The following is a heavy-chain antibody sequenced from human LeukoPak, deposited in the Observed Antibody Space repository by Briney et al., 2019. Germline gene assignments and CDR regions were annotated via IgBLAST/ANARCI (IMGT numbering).Heavy chain of an antibody. J-gene: IGHJ3*02. CDR1: GDSVSSNSAA. CDR2: TYYRSKWYN. Sequence: SQTLSLTCAISGDSVSSNSAAWNWIRQSPSRGLEWLGRTYYRSKWYNDYAVSVKSRITINPDTSKNQFSLQLNSVTPEDTAVYYCARDQGYCSSTSCLIGAFDIWGQGTMVTVSS. D-gene: IGHD2-2*01. CDR3: ARDQGYCSSTSCLIGAFDI. V-gene: IGHV6-1*01.